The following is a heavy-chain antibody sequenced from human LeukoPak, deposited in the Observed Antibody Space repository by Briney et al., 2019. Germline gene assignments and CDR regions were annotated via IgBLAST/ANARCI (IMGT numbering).Heavy chain of an antibody. V-gene: IGHV3-33*06. CDR1: GFTFSSYG. Sequence: GGSLRLSCAASGFTFSSYGMHWVRQAPGKGLEWVAVIWYDGSNKYYADSVKGRFTISRDNSKNTLYLQMNSLRAEDTAVYYCAKDGEDIVVVVAAISYGMDVWGQGTTVTVSS. CDR3: AKDGEDIVVVVAAISYGMDV. J-gene: IGHJ6*02. D-gene: IGHD2-15*01. CDR2: IWYDGSNK.